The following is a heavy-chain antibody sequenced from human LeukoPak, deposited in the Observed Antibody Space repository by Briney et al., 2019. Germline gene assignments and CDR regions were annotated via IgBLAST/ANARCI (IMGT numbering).Heavy chain of an antibody. CDR1: GFTFSSYE. V-gene: IGHV3-48*03. CDR3: ARLTTVIGTTSRYNWFDP. Sequence: GGSLRLSCAASGFTFSSYEMNWVRQAPGKGLEWVSYISSSGSTIYYADSVKGRFTISRDNAKNSLYLQMNSLRAEDMAVYYCARLTTVIGTTSRYNWFDPWGQGTLVTVSS. CDR2: ISSSGSTI. J-gene: IGHJ5*02. D-gene: IGHD4-11*01.